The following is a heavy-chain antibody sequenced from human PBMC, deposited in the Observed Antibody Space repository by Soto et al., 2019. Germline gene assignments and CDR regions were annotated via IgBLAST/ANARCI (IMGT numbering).Heavy chain of an antibody. CDR2: ISGSGGST. Sequence: GGSLRLSCAASGFTFSSYAMSWVRQAPGKGLEWVSAISGSGGSTYYADSVKGRFTISRDNSKNTLYLQMNSLRAEDTAVYYCAKGYYYDSSGFGKRLYYFDYWGQGTLVTVSS. V-gene: IGHV3-23*01. D-gene: IGHD3-22*01. CDR1: GFTFSSYA. J-gene: IGHJ4*02. CDR3: AKGYYYDSSGFGKRLYYFDY.